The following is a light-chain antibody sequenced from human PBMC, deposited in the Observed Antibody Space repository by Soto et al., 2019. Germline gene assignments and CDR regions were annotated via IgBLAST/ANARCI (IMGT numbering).Light chain of an antibody. Sequence: DIVMTQSPLSLPVTPGEPASISCRSSQSLLHSNGYNYLDWYLQKPGQSPQLLIYLGSNRASGVSDRFSGSGSGTDFTLKISRVEAEDVGVYYCMQALQTPWTFGLGTKVDIK. CDR2: LGS. CDR1: QSLLHSNGYNY. V-gene: IGKV2-28*01. J-gene: IGKJ1*01. CDR3: MQALQTPWT.